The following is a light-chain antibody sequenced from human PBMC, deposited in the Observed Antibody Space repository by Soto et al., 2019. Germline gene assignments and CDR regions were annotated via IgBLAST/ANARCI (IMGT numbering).Light chain of an antibody. CDR3: FSFTTDWTHV. CDR1: SSDVGAYNY. J-gene: IGLJ1*01. Sequence: QSALTQPASVSGSPGQSITISCTGTSSDVGAYNYVSWFQQHPGKAPTLIISEVSNRPSGVSNRFSGSKSGNAASLTISGLPAEDEADYFCFSFTTDWTHVFGTGTKVTVL. CDR2: EVS. V-gene: IGLV2-14*01.